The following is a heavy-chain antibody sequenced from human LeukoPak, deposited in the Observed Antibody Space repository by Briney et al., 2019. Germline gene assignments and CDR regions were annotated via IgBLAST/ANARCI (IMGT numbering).Heavy chain of an antibody. CDR3: ARGGNSSGWYSDY. J-gene: IGHJ4*02. V-gene: IGHV1-8*01. D-gene: IGHD6-19*01. Sequence: ASVTVSCTASGYTFTSYDINWVRQAPGQGLEWMGWMNPNSGNTGYAQKFQGRVTMTTNTSISTAYMELSSLRSEDTAVYYCARGGNSSGWYSDYWGQGTLVTVSS. CDR1: GYTFTSYD. CDR2: MNPNSGNT.